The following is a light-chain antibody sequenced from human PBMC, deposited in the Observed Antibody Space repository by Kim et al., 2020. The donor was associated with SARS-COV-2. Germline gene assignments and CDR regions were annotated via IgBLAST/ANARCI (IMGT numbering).Light chain of an antibody. J-gene: IGLJ3*02. CDR3: QVWDSSSDHGV. Sequence: SYELTQPPSVSVAPGKTARITCGGNNIGSKSVHWYQQKPGQAPVLVIYYDSDRPSGIPERFSGSNSGNTATLTNSRVEAGDEADYYCQVWDSSSDHGVFGGVTQLAVL. CDR2: YDS. CDR1: NIGSKS. V-gene: IGLV3-21*04.